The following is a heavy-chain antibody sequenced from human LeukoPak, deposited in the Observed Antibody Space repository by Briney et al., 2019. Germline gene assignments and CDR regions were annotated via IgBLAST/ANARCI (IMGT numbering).Heavy chain of an antibody. Sequence: PGGSLRLSCAASGFTFSSYSMNWVRQAPGKGLEWVSSISSSSSYIYYADSVKGRFTISRDNAKNSLYLQMNSLRAEDTAVYYCASWRDFNDAFDIWGQGTMVTVSS. D-gene: IGHD2-21*02. CDR3: ASWRDFNDAFDI. J-gene: IGHJ3*02. CDR2: ISSSSSYI. V-gene: IGHV3-21*01. CDR1: GFTFSSYS.